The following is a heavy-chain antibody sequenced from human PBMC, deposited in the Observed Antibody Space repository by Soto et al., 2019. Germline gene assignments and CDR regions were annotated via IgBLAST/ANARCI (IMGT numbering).Heavy chain of an antibody. D-gene: IGHD2-15*01. Sequence: EVQLLESGGGLVQPGGSLRLSCAASGFAFSSYAMSWVRQSSGKGLEWVAAIGGDGASTYYADSVRGRFIISRDNSKNTLLLHMTRLRAEDTAAYSCPKDQAGEWWFSQGWFDPWGQGSLVTVSS. CDR3: PKDQAGEWWFSQGWFDP. CDR2: IGGDGAST. V-gene: IGHV3-23*01. J-gene: IGHJ5*02. CDR1: GFAFSSYA.